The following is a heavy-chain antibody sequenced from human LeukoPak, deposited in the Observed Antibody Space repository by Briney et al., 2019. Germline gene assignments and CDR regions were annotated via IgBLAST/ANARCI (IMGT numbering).Heavy chain of an antibody. CDR1: GYTFTGYY. Sequence: GASVKVSCKASGYTFTGYYMHWVRQAPGQGLEWMGRINPNSGGTNYAQKFQGRVTMTRDTSISTAYMELSRLRSDDTAVYYCARSYGDYGNHYYDMDVWGKGTTVTVSS. J-gene: IGHJ6*03. CDR2: INPNSGGT. CDR3: ARSYGDYGNHYYDMDV. V-gene: IGHV1-2*06. D-gene: IGHD4-17*01.